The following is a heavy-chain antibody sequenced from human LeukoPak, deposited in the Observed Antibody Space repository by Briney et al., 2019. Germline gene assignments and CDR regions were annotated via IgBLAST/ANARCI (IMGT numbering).Heavy chain of an antibody. CDR3: ARDLGQYYDTSDNWFDP. V-gene: IGHV3-7*01. CDR1: GFTFSNYW. J-gene: IGHJ5*02. D-gene: IGHD3-22*01. Sequence: GGSLKLAWAASGFTFSNYWMTWVRQAQGKGLEWVANIKHDGSEDYYLDSVKGRFTISRDNAKSSMWLQMNSLRDEDTAVYYCARDLGQYYDTSDNWFDPWGQGTLVTVSS. CDR2: IKHDGSED.